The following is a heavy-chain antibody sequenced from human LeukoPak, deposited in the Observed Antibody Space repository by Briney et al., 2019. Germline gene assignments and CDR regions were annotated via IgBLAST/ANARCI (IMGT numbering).Heavy chain of an antibody. CDR1: GGSINSYY. CDR2: IYYSGST. J-gene: IGHJ5*02. Sequence: SETLSLTCTVSGGSINSYYWSWIRQPPGKGLEWIGYIYYSGSTNYNPSLKSRVTISVDTSKNQFSLKLSSVTAADTAVYYCARDIWFGESNWFDPWGQGTLVTVSS. D-gene: IGHD3-10*01. CDR3: ARDIWFGESNWFDP. V-gene: IGHV4-59*01.